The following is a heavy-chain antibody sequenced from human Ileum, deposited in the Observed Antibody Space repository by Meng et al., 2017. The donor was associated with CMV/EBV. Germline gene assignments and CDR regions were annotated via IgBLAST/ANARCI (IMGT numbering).Heavy chain of an antibody. CDR2: ISSGSITI. V-gene: IGHV3-11*01. Sequence: QVRLVEAGGGLVKPGGSLRLSLAAAGFTFSDYYMTWIRQAAGKGLEWVSYISSGSITIYYADSVKGRFTISRDNAKSSLYLEMNNLRAEDTALYYCARDLGPRYSGSSSTFDYWGQGTLVTVSS. CDR1: GFTFSDYY. D-gene: IGHD1-26*01. CDR3: ARDLGPRYSGSSSTFDY. J-gene: IGHJ4*02.